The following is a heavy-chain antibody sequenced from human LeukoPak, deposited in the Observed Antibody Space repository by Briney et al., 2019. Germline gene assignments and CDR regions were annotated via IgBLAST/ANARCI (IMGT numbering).Heavy chain of an antibody. J-gene: IGHJ4*02. CDR3: ARDEVGATEGGYYFDY. Sequence: SETLSLTCTVPGGSISSGDYYWSWIRQPPGKGLEWIGYIYYSGSTYYNPSLKSRVIISVDKSKNQFSLKLSSVIAADTAVYYCARDEVGATEGGYYFDYWGQGTLVTVSS. CDR2: IYYSGST. D-gene: IGHD1-26*01. CDR1: GGSISSGDYY. V-gene: IGHV4-30-4*01.